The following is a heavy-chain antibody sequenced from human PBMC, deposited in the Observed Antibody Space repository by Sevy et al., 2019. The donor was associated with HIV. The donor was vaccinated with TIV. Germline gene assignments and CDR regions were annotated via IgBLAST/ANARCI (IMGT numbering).Heavy chain of an antibody. D-gene: IGHD3-22*01. CDR1: GFTFSNNW. Sequence: GESLKISCAASGFTFSNNWMIWIRQAPGKGLEWVANINRGGTEKHYVDSVKGRFTISRDNAKNSQYLQMDSLRAEDTAIYYWSRESSGPSIVDLWGQGTLVTVSS. J-gene: IGHJ5*02. CDR3: SRESSGPSIVDL. CDR2: INRGGTEK. V-gene: IGHV3-7*01.